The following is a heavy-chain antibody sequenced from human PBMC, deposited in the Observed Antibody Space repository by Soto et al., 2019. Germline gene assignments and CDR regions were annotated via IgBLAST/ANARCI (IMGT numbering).Heavy chain of an antibody. D-gene: IGHD3-9*01. Sequence: ASVKVSCKASGYTFTGYYMHWVRQAPGQGLEWMGWMNPNSGNTGYAQKFQGRVTMTRNTSISTAYMELSSLRSEDTAVYYCARGWSILTGYYYYYYYGMDVWGQGTTVTVSS. J-gene: IGHJ6*02. CDR1: GYTFTGYY. V-gene: IGHV1-8*02. CDR2: MNPNSGNT. CDR3: ARGWSILTGYYYYYYYGMDV.